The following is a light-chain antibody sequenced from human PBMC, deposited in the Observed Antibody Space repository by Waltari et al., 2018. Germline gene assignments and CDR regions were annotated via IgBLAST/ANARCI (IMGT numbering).Light chain of an antibody. CDR2: ERS. J-gene: IGLJ3*02. V-gene: IGLV2-23*01. CDR3: CSYAGSSIWV. CDR1: SSDVGSYNL. Sequence: QSALTQPASVSGSPGPSITISCTGTSSDVGSYNLVSWYQQHPGKAPKVRRYERSQRPSGVSQRFSASKSGNTASLTFSGRESEADADYYCCSYAGSSIWVFGGGTKLTVL.